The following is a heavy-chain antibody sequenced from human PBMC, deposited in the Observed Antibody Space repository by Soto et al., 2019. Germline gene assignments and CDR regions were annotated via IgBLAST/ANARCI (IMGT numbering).Heavy chain of an antibody. CDR3: SILAAGTGGRGY. Sequence: SETLSLTCTVSGGSVNSDNYHWNWLRQPPWKGLEWIGQIRSGESASYNPSLQDRVIISLDTSKNQVSLRLSSVTAADTAVYFCSILAAGTGGRGYWGQGXLVTVYS. CDR2: IRSGESA. V-gene: IGHV4-30-4*03. J-gene: IGHJ4*02. CDR1: GGSVNSDNYH. D-gene: IGHD2-15*01.